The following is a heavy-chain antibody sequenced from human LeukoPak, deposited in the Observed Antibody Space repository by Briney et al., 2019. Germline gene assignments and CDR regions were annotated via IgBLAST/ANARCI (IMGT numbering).Heavy chain of an antibody. CDR1: GVSFSGYY. J-gene: IGHJ1*01. CDR3: ARPSAAAGTSRGALYFQH. Sequence: PSETLSLTCAVYGVSFSGYYWSWIRQPPGKGLEWMGEINHIGSTNYNPSLNSRATISVDTSRNQFSLNLSSVTAADTAVYYCARPSAAAGTSRGALYFQHWGQGTLVTVSS. V-gene: IGHV4-34*01. D-gene: IGHD6-13*01. CDR2: INHIGST.